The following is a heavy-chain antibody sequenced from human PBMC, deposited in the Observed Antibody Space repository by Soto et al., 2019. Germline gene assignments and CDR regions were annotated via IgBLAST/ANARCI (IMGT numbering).Heavy chain of an antibody. D-gene: IGHD3-16*01. J-gene: IGHJ6*03. CDR2: IKQDGSEN. Sequence: GGSLRLSCAASGFTFSSYWMSWVRQAPGKGLEWVANIKQDGSENYYVNSVKGRFTISRDNANNSLYLQMNSLRAENTAVYYCARSYARYYYYMDVWGKGTTGTVSS. V-gene: IGHV3-7*01. CDR3: ARSYARYYYYMDV. CDR1: GFTFSSYW.